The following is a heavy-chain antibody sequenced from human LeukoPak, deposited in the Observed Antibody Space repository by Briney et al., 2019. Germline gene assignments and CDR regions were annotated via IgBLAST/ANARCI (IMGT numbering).Heavy chain of an antibody. V-gene: IGHV3-21*01. CDR1: GFTFSSYS. J-gene: IGHJ4*02. D-gene: IGHD2-8*01. CDR2: ISYSSGSI. CDR3: AGRSCSNGVCPFDN. Sequence: GGSLRLSCAASGFTFSSYSVNWVRQAPGKGLEWVSSISYSSGSIFYADSVKGRFTISRDNAQNSLYLQMNGLRAEDTAVYYCAGRSCSNGVCPFDNWGQGTLVTVSS.